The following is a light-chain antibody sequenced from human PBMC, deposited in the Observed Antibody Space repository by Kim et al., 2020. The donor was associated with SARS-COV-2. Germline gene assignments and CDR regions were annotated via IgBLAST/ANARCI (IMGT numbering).Light chain of an antibody. V-gene: IGKV3-15*01. CDR2: GTS. J-gene: IGKJ1*01. CDR3: QQYDDWPPWT. CDR1: QSVVSN. Sequence: SPGASATLSCRASQSVVSNVAWYQQKPGQAPRLLIYGTSTRATGIPARFSGSGSGTEFTLTISSLQSEDLAVYHCQQYDDWPPWTFGQGTKLEIK.